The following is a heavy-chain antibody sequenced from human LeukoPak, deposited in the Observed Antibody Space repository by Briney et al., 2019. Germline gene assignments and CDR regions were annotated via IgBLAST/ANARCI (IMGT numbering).Heavy chain of an antibody. Sequence: PSETLSLTCTVSGGSISSGSYYWSSIRQPAGKGLEWIGRIYTSGSTNYNPSLKSRVTISVDTSKTQFSLKLRYVTAADTAVYYCARLITIFGVIMIHDAFDIWGQGTMVTVSS. CDR2: IYTSGST. J-gene: IGHJ3*02. D-gene: IGHD3-3*01. V-gene: IGHV4-61*02. CDR1: GGSISSGSYY. CDR3: ARLITIFGVIMIHDAFDI.